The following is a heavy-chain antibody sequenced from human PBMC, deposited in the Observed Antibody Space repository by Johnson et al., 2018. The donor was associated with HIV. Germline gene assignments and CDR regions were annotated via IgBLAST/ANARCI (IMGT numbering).Heavy chain of an antibody. V-gene: IGHV3-30-3*01. J-gene: IGHJ3*02. CDR2: ISYDGSNK. Sequence: QVQLVESGGGVVQPGRSLRLSCAASGFTFSSYAMHWVRQAPGKGLEWVAVISYDGSNKYYADSVKGRFTISRDNSKNTLYLQRNSLRAEDTAVYYCARDAGGGRIVVDYDAFDIWGQGTMVTVSS. CDR3: ARDAGGGRIVVDYDAFDI. D-gene: IGHD3-22*01. CDR1: GFTFSSYA.